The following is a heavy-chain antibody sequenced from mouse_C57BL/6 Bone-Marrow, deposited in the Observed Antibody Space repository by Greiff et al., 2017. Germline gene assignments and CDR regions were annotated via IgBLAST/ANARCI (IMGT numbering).Heavy chain of an antibody. V-gene: IGHV2-2*01. D-gene: IGHD4-1*01. J-gene: IGHJ3*01. CDR2: IWCGGST. Sequence: QVQLQQSGPGLVQPSQSLSITCTVSGFSLTSYGLHWVRQSPGKGLEWLGEIWCGGSTDYNAAFISRLSISKDNSKSQVFFKMNSLQADDTAIYYCASLWDGAYWGQGTLVTGSA. CDR1: GFSLTSYG. CDR3: ASLWDGAY.